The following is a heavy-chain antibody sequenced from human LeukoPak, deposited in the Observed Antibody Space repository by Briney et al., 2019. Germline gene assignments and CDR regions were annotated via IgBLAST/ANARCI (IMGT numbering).Heavy chain of an antibody. J-gene: IGHJ2*01. CDR3: AKASPNWYFDL. Sequence: GGSLRLSCAASGFTFDDYAMHWVRQAPGKGLEWVSGISWNSGSIGYADSVKGRFTISRDNAKNSLYLQMNSLRADDMALYYCAKASPNWYFDLWGRGTLVTVSS. CDR1: GFTFDDYA. CDR2: ISWNSGSI. V-gene: IGHV3-9*03.